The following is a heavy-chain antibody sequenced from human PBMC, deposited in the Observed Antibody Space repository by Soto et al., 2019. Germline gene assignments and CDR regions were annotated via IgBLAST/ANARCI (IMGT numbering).Heavy chain of an antibody. CDR2: ISWNSGSI. CDR1: GFRFEDYA. D-gene: IGHD6-6*01. J-gene: IGHJ4*02. Sequence: EVQLVESGGGLVQPGRSLRLSCAASGFRFEDYAMHWVRQAPGKGLEWVSGISWNSGSIGYADSVKGRFTISRDNAKNPLYLQMNSLRPEDTALYYCAKAYSGSGCPFDYWGQGILVTVCS. CDR3: AKAYSGSGCPFDY. V-gene: IGHV3-9*01.